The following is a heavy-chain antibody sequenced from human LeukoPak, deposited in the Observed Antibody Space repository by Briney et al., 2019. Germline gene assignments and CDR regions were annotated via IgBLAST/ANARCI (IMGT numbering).Heavy chain of an antibody. CDR2: SYHSGSS. D-gene: IGHD5-12*01. CDR3: ARARGYTFGNWFDP. V-gene: IGHV4-61*01. Sequence: SETLSLTCTVPGGSVSSGTYYWSWIRQPPGKGLEWIGYSYHSGSSKYNPSLKSRVTISLDTSENRFSLRLSSVTAADTAVYYCARARGYTFGNWFDPWGQGTLVIVSS. J-gene: IGHJ5*02. CDR1: GGSVSSGTYY.